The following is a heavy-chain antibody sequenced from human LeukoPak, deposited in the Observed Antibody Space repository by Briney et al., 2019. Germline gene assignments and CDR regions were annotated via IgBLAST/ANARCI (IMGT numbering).Heavy chain of an antibody. J-gene: IGHJ6*02. D-gene: IGHD4-17*01. CDR2: ISWNTGYT. CDR3: AKDISRGIYGDLDYYGMDV. V-gene: IGHV3-9*01. Sequence: GGSLRLSCAASGFTFADYAMHWVRQAPGKGLEWVSGISWNTGYTGYADSVKGRFNISRDNAKNSLYLQMDSLRAEDTAFYYCAKDISRGIYGDLDYYGMDVWGQGTTVTVSS. CDR1: GFTFADYA.